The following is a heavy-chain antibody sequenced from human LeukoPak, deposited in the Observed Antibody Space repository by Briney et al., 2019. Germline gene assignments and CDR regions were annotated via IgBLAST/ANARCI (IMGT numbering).Heavy chain of an antibody. V-gene: IGHV3-48*04. J-gene: IGHJ5*02. CDR1: GFTFSSYS. CDR2: ISSSGSTI. CDR3: ATRTGGIAAAERAHWFDP. Sequence: PGGSLRLSCAASGFTFSSYSMNWVRQAPGKGLEWVSYISSSGSTIYYADSVKGRFTISRDNAKNSLYLQMNSLRAEDTAVYYCATRTGGIAAAERAHWFDPWGQGTLVTVSS. D-gene: IGHD6-13*01.